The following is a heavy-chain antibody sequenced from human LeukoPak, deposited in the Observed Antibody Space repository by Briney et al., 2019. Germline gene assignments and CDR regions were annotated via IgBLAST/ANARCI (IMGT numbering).Heavy chain of an antibody. J-gene: IGHJ4*02. V-gene: IGHV4-39*01. CDR3: ARGSDDYKLGNS. CDR1: GASFDNSYC. Sequence: PSETLSLSCTVSGASFDNSYCWTWVRQPPGKSPEWIGTIYSSEFTYYNPSLGSRVAISADTSKNLFSLRLTSVTAADTAVYYCARGSDDYKLGNSWGQGTLVTVSS. CDR2: IYSSEFT. D-gene: IGHD5-24*01.